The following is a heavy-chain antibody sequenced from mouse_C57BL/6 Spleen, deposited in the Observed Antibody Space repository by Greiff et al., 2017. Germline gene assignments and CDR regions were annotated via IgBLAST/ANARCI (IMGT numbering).Heavy chain of an antibody. J-gene: IGHJ3*01. CDR2: IHPSTGGT. Sequence: VQLQQSGPELVKPGASVKISCKASGYSFTGYYMNWVKQSPEKSLEWIGEIHPSTGGTTYNQKFKAKATLTVDKSSSTAYMQLKSLTSEDSAVYYCARRGLRQGSWFAYWGQGTLVTVSA. D-gene: IGHD2-4*01. CDR3: ARRGLRQGSWFAY. V-gene: IGHV1-42*01. CDR1: GYSFTGYY.